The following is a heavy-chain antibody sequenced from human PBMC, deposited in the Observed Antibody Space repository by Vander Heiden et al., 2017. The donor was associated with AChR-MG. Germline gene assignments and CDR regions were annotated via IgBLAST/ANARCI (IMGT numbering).Heavy chain of an antibody. J-gene: IGHJ3*02. Sequence: QVQLVESGGGVVQPGRSLSLSCAASGFTFSSYGMHWVRQAPGKGLEWVAVIWYDGSNKYYADSVKGRFTISRDNSKNTLYLQMNSLRAEDTAVYYCAMGARRTPSAFDIWGQGTMVTVSS. V-gene: IGHV3-33*01. CDR3: AMGARRTPSAFDI. CDR2: IWYDGSNK. CDR1: GFTFSSYG. D-gene: IGHD1-26*01.